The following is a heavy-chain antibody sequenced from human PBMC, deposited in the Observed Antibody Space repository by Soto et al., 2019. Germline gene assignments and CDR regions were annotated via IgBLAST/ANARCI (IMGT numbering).Heavy chain of an antibody. V-gene: IGHV3-23*01. Sequence: GGSLRLSCAASGFSFNIFAMNWVRQAPGKGLEWVSGISGGGGSTYYADSVKGRFTISRDNSNNTLYLQMNSLRAEDTAVYYCAKDPTSYDSTAQFDSWGQGTRVTVSS. D-gene: IGHD3-22*01. CDR3: AKDPTSYDSTAQFDS. CDR1: GFSFNIFA. J-gene: IGHJ4*02. CDR2: ISGGGGST.